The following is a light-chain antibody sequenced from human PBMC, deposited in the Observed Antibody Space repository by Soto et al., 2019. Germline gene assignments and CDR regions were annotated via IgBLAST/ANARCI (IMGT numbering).Light chain of an antibody. Sequence: QSALTQPASVSGSPGQSITISCTGTFNDVGAYNYVSWYQHHPGKAPKLIIYEVSNRPSGVSNRFSGSKSGNTASLTISGLKAEDEGDYSCLSYTSSTTYVVFGGGTKLTVL. CDR1: FNDVGAYNY. V-gene: IGLV2-14*01. CDR2: EVS. CDR3: LSYTSSTTYVV. J-gene: IGLJ2*01.